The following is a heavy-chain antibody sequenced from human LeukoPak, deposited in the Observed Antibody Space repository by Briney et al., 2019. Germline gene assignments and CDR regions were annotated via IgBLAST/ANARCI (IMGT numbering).Heavy chain of an antibody. J-gene: IGHJ5*02. Sequence: GGSLRLSCAASGFTFSSYSMNWVRQAPGKGLEWVSSISSSSTYVYYADSVKGRFTISRDNAKNSLFLQMNSLRAEDTAVYYCASSLAVAGTGGWLDPWGQGNLVTVSS. CDR1: GFTFSSYS. D-gene: IGHD6-13*01. V-gene: IGHV3-21*01. CDR2: ISSSSTYV. CDR3: ASSLAVAGTGGWLDP.